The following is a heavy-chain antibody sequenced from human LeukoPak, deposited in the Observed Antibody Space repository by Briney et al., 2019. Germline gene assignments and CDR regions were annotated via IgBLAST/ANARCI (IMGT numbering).Heavy chain of an antibody. CDR2: IIPIFGTA. CDR1: GGTFSSYA. CDR3: ASSVVPAAMSPYYYYYGMDV. D-gene: IGHD2-2*01. Sequence: SVKVSCKASGGTFSSYAISWVRQAPGQGLEWMGGIIPIFGTANYAQKFQGRVTITADESTSTAYMELSSLRSEDTAVYYCASSVVPAAMSPYYYYYGMDVWGQGTSVTVSS. J-gene: IGHJ6*02. V-gene: IGHV1-69*13.